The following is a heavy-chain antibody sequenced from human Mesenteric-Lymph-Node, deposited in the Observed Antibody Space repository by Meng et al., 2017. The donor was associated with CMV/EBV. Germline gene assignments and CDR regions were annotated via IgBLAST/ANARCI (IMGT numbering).Heavy chain of an antibody. D-gene: IGHD4-23*01. CDR3: TTDPTQTMVVTLPYYFDY. V-gene: IGHV3-53*01. CDR1: GGSISSSNW. J-gene: IGHJ4*02. CDR2: ITSGDST. Sequence: GGSLRLSCAVSGGSISSSNWWSWVRQAPGKGLEWVSTITSGDSTYYADSVKGRFTISRDNSKNTVYLQMHSLRAEDTAVYYCTTDPTQTMVVTLPYYFDYWGQGTLVTVSS.